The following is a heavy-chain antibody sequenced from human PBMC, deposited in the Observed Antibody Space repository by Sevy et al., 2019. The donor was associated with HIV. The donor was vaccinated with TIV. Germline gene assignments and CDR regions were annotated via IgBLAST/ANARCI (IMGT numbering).Heavy chain of an antibody. Sequence: GESLKISCTASGFTFSDYYMSWIRQAPGKGLECVSFISSTTGYTNYADSVKARFTISRDNVKNSLYLQMNNLRAEDTAVYYCARSLKDWTPSAGHWGQGTLVTVSS. CDR1: GFTFSDYY. CDR3: ARSLKDWTPSAGH. J-gene: IGHJ4*02. CDR2: ISSTTGYT. D-gene: IGHD1-1*01. V-gene: IGHV3-11*06.